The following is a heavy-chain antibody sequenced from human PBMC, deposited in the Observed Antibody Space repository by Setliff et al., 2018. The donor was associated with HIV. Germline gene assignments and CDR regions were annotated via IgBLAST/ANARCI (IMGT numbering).Heavy chain of an antibody. D-gene: IGHD5-12*01. Sequence: ASVKVSCKTSGYIFSGYYLHWLRRAPGQGLEWMGWITPSSGNTGYAQKFQGRVTMTRNTSISTAYMELSSLRSEDTAVYYCARAYSNKDWFDPWGQGTLVTVSS. V-gene: IGHV1-8*02. J-gene: IGHJ5*02. CDR2: ITPSSGNT. CDR1: GYIFSGYY. CDR3: ARAYSNKDWFDP.